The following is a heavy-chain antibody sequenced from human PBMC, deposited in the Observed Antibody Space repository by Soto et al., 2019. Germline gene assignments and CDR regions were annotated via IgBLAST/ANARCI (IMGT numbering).Heavy chain of an antibody. V-gene: IGHV3-23*01. J-gene: IGHJ3*02. CDR2: IRGSGGNT. CDR1: GFTFSTYA. Sequence: EVQLLESGGGLVQPGGSLRLSCAASGFTFSTYAMSWVRQAPGKGLEWVATIRGSGGNTHYAASVKGRFTTSRENSENTVYLQMNSLRAEDTAVYYCARVKAQILSSGWYGGDDIWGHGTMVTVSS. D-gene: IGHD6-19*01. CDR3: ARVKAQILSSGWYGGDDI.